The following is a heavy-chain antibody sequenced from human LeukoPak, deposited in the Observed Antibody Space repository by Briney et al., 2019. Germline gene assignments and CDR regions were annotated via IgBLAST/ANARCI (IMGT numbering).Heavy chain of an antibody. CDR1: GGTFSSYA. CDR3: SLRLRFPGFDP. J-gene: IGHJ5*02. Sequence: SVKVSCKASGGTFSSYAISWVRQAPGQGLEWMGGIIPIFGTANYAQKFQGRVTITADESTSTAYTELSSLRSEDTAVYYCSLRLRFPGFDPWGQGTLVTVSS. V-gene: IGHV1-69*01. CDR2: IIPIFGTA. D-gene: IGHD3-3*01.